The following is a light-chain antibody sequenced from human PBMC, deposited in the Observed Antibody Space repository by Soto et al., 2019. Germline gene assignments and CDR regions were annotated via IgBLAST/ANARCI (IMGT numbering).Light chain of an antibody. V-gene: IGKV1-27*01. Sequence: DIQMTQSPSSLSASIGDRVTITCRASRGISNSLAWYQQRPGKAPKVLIYDASTLHLGVPSRFSGSGFGTDFTLTISSLQPEDVATYYCQKYDSAPRTFGQGTKVEIK. CDR2: DAS. J-gene: IGKJ1*01. CDR3: QKYDSAPRT. CDR1: RGISNS.